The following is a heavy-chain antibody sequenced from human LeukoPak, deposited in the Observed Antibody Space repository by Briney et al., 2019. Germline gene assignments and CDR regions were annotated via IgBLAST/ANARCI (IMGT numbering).Heavy chain of an antibody. Sequence: ASVKVSCKASGYTFTGYYMHWVRQAPGQGLEWMGRINPNSGGTNYAQKFQGRVTMTRDTSISTAYMEPSRLRSDDTAVYYCARVRTMVRGVMGNLDYWGQGTLVTVSS. V-gene: IGHV1-2*06. CDR3: ARVRTMVRGVMGNLDY. J-gene: IGHJ4*02. CDR2: INPNSGGT. CDR1: GYTFTGYY. D-gene: IGHD3-10*01.